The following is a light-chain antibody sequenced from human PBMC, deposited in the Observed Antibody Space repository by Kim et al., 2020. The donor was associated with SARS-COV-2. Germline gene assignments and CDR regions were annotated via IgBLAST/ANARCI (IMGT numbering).Light chain of an antibody. CDR1: QSIRSRY. Sequence: LSPGERATLSSSASQSIRSRYLAWYQQKPGQTPRLLIFDASSRVTGIPDRFSGSGSGTEFTLTISRLEPEDFAVYYCQQYGRSPRTFGGGTKLEIK. J-gene: IGKJ4*01. V-gene: IGKV3-20*01. CDR2: DAS. CDR3: QQYGRSPRT.